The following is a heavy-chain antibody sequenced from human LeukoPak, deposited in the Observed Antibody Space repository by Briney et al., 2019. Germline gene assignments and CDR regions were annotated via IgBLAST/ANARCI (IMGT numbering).Heavy chain of an antibody. D-gene: IGHD3-10*01. CDR3: ARSPLYYGSGDYYYYYYMDV. Sequence: SETLPLTCTVSGGSISSYYWSWIRQPPGKGLEWIGYIYYSGSTNYNPSLKSRVTISVDTSKNQFSLKLSSVTAADTAVYYCARSPLYYGSGDYYYYYYMDVWGKGTTVTVSS. CDR2: IYYSGST. J-gene: IGHJ6*03. CDR1: GGSISSYY. V-gene: IGHV4-59*01.